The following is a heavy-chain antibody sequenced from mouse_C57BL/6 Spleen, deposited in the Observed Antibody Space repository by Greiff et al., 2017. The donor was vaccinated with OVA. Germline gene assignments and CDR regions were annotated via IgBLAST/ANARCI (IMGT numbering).Heavy chain of an antibody. CDR3: ALRCSSGYYYAMDY. J-gene: IGHJ4*01. CDR1: GYTFTSYW. D-gene: IGHD3-2*02. Sequence: VQLKQPGAELVRPGTSVKLSCKASGYTFTSYWMHWVKQRPGQGLEWIGVIDPSDSYTNYNQKFKGKATLTVDTSSSTAYMQLSSLTSEDSAVYYCALRCSSGYYYAMDYWGQGTSVTVSS. V-gene: IGHV1-59*01. CDR2: IDPSDSYT.